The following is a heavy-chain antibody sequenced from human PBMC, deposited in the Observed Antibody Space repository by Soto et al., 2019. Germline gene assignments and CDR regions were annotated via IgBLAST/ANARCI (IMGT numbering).Heavy chain of an antibody. CDR1: GFMFSNYA. Sequence: PGGSLRLSCAASGFMFSNYAMTWVRQAPGKGLEWVSAVSGGGGSTYYADSVKGRFTISRDNSKNTLYLQVDSLRADDTAVYYCAKNGAYSPKYFDYWGQGTLVTVSS. D-gene: IGHD2-8*01. V-gene: IGHV3-23*01. CDR2: VSGGGGST. CDR3: AKNGAYSPKYFDY. J-gene: IGHJ4*02.